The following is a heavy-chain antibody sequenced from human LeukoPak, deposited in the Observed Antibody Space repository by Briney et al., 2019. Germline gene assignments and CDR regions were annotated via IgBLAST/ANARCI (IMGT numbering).Heavy chain of an antibody. CDR3: AKDMGTSGWYVYYFDY. J-gene: IGHJ4*02. CDR2: ISWNSGSI. Sequence: PGRSLRLSCAASGFTFDDYAMHWVRQAPGKGLEWVSGISWNSGSIGYADSVEGRFTISRDNAKNSLYLQMNSLRAEDTALYYCAKDMGTSGWYVYYFDYWGQGTLVTVSS. CDR1: GFTFDDYA. D-gene: IGHD6-19*01. V-gene: IGHV3-9*01.